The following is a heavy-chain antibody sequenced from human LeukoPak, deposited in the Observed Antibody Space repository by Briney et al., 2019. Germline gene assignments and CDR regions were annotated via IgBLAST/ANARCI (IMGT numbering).Heavy chain of an antibody. CDR1: GGTLSSYA. J-gene: IGHJ4*02. V-gene: IGHV1-69*13. D-gene: IGHD6-19*01. Sequence: ASVKVSCKASGGTLSSYAISWVRQAPGQGLEWMGGIIPIFGTANYAQKFQGRVTITADESTSTAYMELSSLRSEDTAVYYCARGYSSGWFEGFDYWGQGTLVTVSS. CDR2: IIPIFGTA. CDR3: ARGYSSGWFEGFDY.